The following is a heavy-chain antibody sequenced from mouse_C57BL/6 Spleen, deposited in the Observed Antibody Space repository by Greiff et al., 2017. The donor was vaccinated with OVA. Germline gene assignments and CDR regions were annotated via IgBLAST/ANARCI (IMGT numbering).Heavy chain of an antibody. CDR2: IDPSDSYT. CDR1: GYTFTSYW. J-gene: IGHJ2*01. CDR3: ATDYYGRTLDY. V-gene: IGHV1-59*01. Sequence: QVQLQQPGAELVRPGTSVKLSCKASGYTFTSYWMHWVKQRPGQGLEWIGVIDPSDSYTNYNQKFKGKATLTVDTSSSTAYMQLSSLTSEDSAVYYCATDYYGRTLDYWGQGTTLTVSS. D-gene: IGHD1-1*01.